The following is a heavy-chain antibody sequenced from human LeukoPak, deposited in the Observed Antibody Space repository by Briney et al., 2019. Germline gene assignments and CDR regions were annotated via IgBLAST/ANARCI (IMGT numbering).Heavy chain of an antibody. J-gene: IGHJ2*01. CDR3: ARDLVVRGYFDL. Sequence: GGSLRLSCAASGFTFSSYSMNWVRQAPGKGLEWVSSISSSSSYIYYADSVKGRFTISRDNAKNSLYLQMNSLRAEDTAVYYCARDLVVRGYFDLWGRGTLVTVSS. V-gene: IGHV3-21*01. CDR1: GFTFSSYS. D-gene: IGHD2-15*01. CDR2: ISSSSSYI.